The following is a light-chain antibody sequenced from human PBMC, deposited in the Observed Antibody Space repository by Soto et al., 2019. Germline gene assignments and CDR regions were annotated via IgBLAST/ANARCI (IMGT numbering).Light chain of an antibody. CDR1: QSVSSSN. Sequence: DIVLTQSPDTLSLSPGERATLSCRASQSVSSSNFAWYQQRPAQAPRLLIYGASRRAPGIPDRFSGSGSGTDFTLTISRLEPEYFAVYYCHQYDTSPRTFGQGTKVDIK. CDR3: HQYDTSPRT. J-gene: IGKJ1*01. V-gene: IGKV3-20*01. CDR2: GAS.